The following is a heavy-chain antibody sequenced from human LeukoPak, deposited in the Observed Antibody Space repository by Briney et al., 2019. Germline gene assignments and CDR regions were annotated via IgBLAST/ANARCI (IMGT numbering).Heavy chain of an antibody. V-gene: IGHV4-39*01. D-gene: IGHD3-22*01. CDR2: IHHSGNT. J-gene: IGHJ4*02. CDR1: GASISGTRYL. CDR3: ARHQYYYDSIDY. Sequence: PSETLSLTCTVSGASISGTRYLWGWIRQTPGKGLEWIGSIHHSGNTYYNPSLKSRVTISADTSKNQFSLKLSSVTAADTAVYYCARHQYYYDSIDYWGQGTLVTVSS.